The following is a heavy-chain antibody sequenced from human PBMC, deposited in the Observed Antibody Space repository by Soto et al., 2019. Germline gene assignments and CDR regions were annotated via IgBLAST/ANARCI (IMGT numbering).Heavy chain of an antibody. CDR3: AHIARELLY. Sequence: QITLKESGPTLVKPTQTLTLTCTFSGFSLSTSGVGVGWIRQPPGKALEWLALIYWDDDKRYSPSLKSRLTITKDTSKDQVDLTITNMDPVDTPTYYCAHIARELLYWGQGTLVTFSS. V-gene: IGHV2-5*02. J-gene: IGHJ4*02. CDR1: GFSLSTSGVG. CDR2: IYWDDDK. D-gene: IGHD1-26*01.